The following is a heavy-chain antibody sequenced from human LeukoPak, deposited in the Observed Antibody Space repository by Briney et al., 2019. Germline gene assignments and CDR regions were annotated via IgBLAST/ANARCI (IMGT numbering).Heavy chain of an antibody. J-gene: IGHJ2*01. CDR2: IYYSGST. CDR1: GCSISSYY. Sequence: SETLSLTCTVSGCSISSYYWSWIRQPPGKGLEWIGYIYYSGSTNYNPSLKSRVTILVDTSKNQFSLKLSSVTAADTAVYYCAREDWDSLVLDLWGRGTLVTVSS. CDR3: AREDWDSLVLDL. D-gene: IGHD1-7*01. V-gene: IGHV4-59*01.